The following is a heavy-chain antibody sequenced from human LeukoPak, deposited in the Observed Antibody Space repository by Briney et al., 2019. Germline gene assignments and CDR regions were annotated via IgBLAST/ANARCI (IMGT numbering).Heavy chain of an antibody. J-gene: IGHJ4*02. CDR1: GFSISSYA. CDR2: IGGSGGST. Sequence: AGSLRLSCAASGFSISSYAMSWVRQAPGKGLGLVSTIGGSGGSTDDADSVKGRFNISRDNTKNTLYLEMNSLRAEDTAVYYCAKGLEWEILGENPTLDYWGQGTLVTVSS. D-gene: IGHD1-26*01. V-gene: IGHV3-23*01. CDR3: AKGLEWEILGENPTLDY.